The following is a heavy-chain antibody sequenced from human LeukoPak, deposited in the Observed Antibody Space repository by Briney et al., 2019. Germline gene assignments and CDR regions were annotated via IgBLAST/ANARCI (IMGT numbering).Heavy chain of an antibody. V-gene: IGHV1-18*01. CDR2: ISTYKGNT. Sequence: ASVTVSCTASGYTFINYGISWVRQAPGQGLEWMGWISTYKGNTNYAQKLQGRVTMTTDTSTSTAYMELRSLRSDDTAVYYCARDRGVTGVVDFDYWGQGTLVTVSS. J-gene: IGHJ4*02. CDR3: ARDRGVTGVVDFDY. D-gene: IGHD3-3*01. CDR1: GYTFINYG.